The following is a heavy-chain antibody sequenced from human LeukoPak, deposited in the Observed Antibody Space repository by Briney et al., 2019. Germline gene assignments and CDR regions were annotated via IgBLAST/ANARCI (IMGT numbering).Heavy chain of an antibody. Sequence: GGSLRLSCAASGFTFSSYAMHWVRQAPGKGLEWVAVISYDGSNKYYADSVKGRFTISRDNSKNTPYLQMNSLRAEDTAVYYCARDRQQLVLGYFDYWGQGTLVTVSS. J-gene: IGHJ4*02. V-gene: IGHV3-30*04. CDR1: GFTFSSYA. CDR3: ARDRQQLVLGYFDY. CDR2: ISYDGSNK. D-gene: IGHD6-6*01.